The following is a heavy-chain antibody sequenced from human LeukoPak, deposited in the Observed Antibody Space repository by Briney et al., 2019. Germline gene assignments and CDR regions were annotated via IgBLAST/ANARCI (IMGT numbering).Heavy chain of an antibody. CDR2: TWYDGSNK. D-gene: IGHD1-1*01. J-gene: IGHJ5*02. CDR3: ARGTSGGANTLDP. V-gene: IGHV3-33*01. Sequence: GESLKISCAASGFTCKNYGMHWVRQAPGKGLEWVAMTWYDGSNKYYADSVKGRFTISRDNSKNTVSLQMNNLRVEDTAIYYCARGTSGGANTLDPWGPGTLATVSS. CDR1: GFTCKNYG.